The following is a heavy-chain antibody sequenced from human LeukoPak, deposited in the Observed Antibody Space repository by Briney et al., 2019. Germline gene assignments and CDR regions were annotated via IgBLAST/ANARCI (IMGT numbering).Heavy chain of an antibody. D-gene: IGHD3-10*01. J-gene: IGHJ4*02. CDR1: GFTFSSYG. V-gene: IGHV3-30*03. CDR2: ISYDGSNK. CDR3: ASFYGSGSPMF. Sequence: GGSLRLSCAASGFTFSSYGMHWVRQAPGKGLEWVAVISYDGSNKYYADSVKGRFTISRDNSKNTLYLQMNSLRAEDTAVYYCASFYGSGSPMFWGQGTLVTVSS.